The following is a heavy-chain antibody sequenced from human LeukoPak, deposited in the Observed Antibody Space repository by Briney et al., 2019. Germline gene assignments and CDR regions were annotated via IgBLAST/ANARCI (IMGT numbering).Heavy chain of an antibody. CDR3: ARAVGLGYCSGGSCQIDY. D-gene: IGHD2-15*01. CDR2: INHSGST. Sequence: SETLSLTCAVYGGSFSGYYWSWIRQPPGKGLEWIGEINHSGSTNYNPSLKSRVTISVDTSKNQFSLKLSSVTAADTAVYYCARAVGLGYCSGGSCQIDYWGQGTLVTVSS. V-gene: IGHV4-34*01. J-gene: IGHJ4*02. CDR1: GGSFSGYY.